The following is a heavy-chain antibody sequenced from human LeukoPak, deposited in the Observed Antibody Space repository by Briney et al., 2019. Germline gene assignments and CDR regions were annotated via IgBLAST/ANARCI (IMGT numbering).Heavy chain of an antibody. Sequence: GGSLRLSCAASGFTFSGSAMRWVRQASGKGLEWVGRIRSKANSYATAYAASVKGRFTISRDDSKNTAYLQMNSLKTEDTAVYYCTIQYSSSSDGPRDYWGQGTLVTVSS. J-gene: IGHJ4*02. CDR3: TIQYSSSSDGPRDY. V-gene: IGHV3-73*01. CDR2: IRSKANSYAT. CDR1: GFTFSGSA. D-gene: IGHD6-6*01.